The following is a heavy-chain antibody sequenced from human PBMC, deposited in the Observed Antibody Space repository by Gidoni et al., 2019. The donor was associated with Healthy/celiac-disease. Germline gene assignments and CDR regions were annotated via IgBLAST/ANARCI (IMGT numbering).Heavy chain of an antibody. CDR2: IYWDDDK. Sequence: QITLKESGPTLVKPTQTLTLTCTFSGFSLSTSGVGVGWIRQPPGKALEWLALIYWDDDKRYSPSLKSRLTITKDTSKNQVVLTMTNMDPVDTATYYCAHRHRITGTRRAAFDIWGQGTMVTVSS. V-gene: IGHV2-5*02. D-gene: IGHD1-20*01. CDR3: AHRHRITGTRRAAFDI. J-gene: IGHJ3*02. CDR1: GFSLSTSGVG.